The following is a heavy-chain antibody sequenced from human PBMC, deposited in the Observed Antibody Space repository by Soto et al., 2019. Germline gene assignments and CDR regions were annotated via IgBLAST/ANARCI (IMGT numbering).Heavy chain of an antibody. V-gene: IGHV2-5*02. CDR2: FYWDDDK. D-gene: IGHD3-22*01. CDR3: AHSLIGYYYDSSGSNWFDP. J-gene: IGHJ5*02. Sequence: GSGPTLVNPTQTLTLTCTFSGFSLSTSGVGVGWIRQPPGKALDLLSLFYWDDDKRYSPSLKSRLTITKDTSKNQVFLTMTNMDPVDTATYYCAHSLIGYYYDSSGSNWFDPWGQGTLVTVSS. CDR1: GFSLSTSGVG.